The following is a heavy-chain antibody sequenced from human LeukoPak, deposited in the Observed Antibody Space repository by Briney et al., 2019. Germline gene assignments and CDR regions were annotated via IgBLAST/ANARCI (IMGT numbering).Heavy chain of an antibody. CDR3: AREGGYSYGDAPLHFDY. D-gene: IGHD5-18*01. CDR1: GGSISSYY. J-gene: IGHJ4*02. Sequence: SETLSLTCTVSGGSISSYYWSWIRQPAGKGLEWIGRMYTSGTTKYNPSLRSRVTMSVDTSKNQFSLKLNSVTAADTAVYYCAREGGYSYGDAPLHFDYWGQGTLVTVSS. CDR2: MYTSGTT. V-gene: IGHV4-4*07.